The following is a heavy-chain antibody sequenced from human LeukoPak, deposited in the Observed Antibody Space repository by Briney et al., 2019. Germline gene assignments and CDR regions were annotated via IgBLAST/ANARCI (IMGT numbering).Heavy chain of an antibody. CDR1: GFTFSSYA. V-gene: IGHV3-23*01. J-gene: IGHJ3*02. Sequence: GGSLRLSCAASGFTFSSYAMSWVRQAPGKWLGWVSAITGSGGSTYYADSVKGRFTISRDNSKNTLYLQMNSLRAEDRSVYYCEKDIYDSTGYEAFDIRGQGTMVTVSS. D-gene: IGHD3-22*01. CDR3: EKDIYDSTGYEAFDI. CDR2: ITGSGGST.